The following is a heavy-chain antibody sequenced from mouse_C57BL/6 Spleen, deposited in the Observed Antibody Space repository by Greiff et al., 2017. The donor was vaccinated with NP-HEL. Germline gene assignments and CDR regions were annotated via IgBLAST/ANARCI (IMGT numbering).Heavy chain of an antibody. J-gene: IGHJ4*01. V-gene: IGHV1-82*01. CDR3: ARWLLRNYAMDY. Sequence: VKLVESGPELVKPGASVKISCKASGYAFSSSWMNWVKQRPGKGLEWIGRIYPGDGDTNYNGKFKGKATLTADKSSSTAYMQLSSLTSEDSAVYFCARWLLRNYAMDYWGQGTSVTVSS. D-gene: IGHD2-3*01. CDR1: GYAFSSSW. CDR2: IYPGDGDT.